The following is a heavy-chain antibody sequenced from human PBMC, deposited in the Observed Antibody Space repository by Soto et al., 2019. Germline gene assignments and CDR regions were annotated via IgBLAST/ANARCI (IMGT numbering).Heavy chain of an antibody. CDR1: GYTFTGYY. CDR3: ARDYYDGSAYYGFES. V-gene: IGHV1-2*04. J-gene: IGHJ3*02. D-gene: IGHD3-16*01. CDR2: INPNSGGA. Sequence: VASVKVSCKASGYTFTGYYIHWVRQAPGQGLEWMGWINPNSGGANIAQKFQGWVTMTRDTSISTTYMELSRLRSNDTAVYFCARDYYDGSAYYGFESSGQGTIVTVAS.